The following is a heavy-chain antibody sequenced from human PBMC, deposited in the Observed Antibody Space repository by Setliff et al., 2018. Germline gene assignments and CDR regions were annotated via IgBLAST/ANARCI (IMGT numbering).Heavy chain of an antibody. J-gene: IGHJ4*02. CDR2: IRAGSDNI. V-gene: IGHV3-9*01. CDR3: ARDRGGATTRDF. Sequence: SLKISCAASGFTFARFAMHWVRQAPGKGLEWVSGIRAGSDNIAYADSVKGRFTISRDNAKNSLYLQMNTLRAEDTAVYYCARDRGGATTRDFWGQGTLVTVSS. CDR1: GFTFARFA. D-gene: IGHD1-26*01.